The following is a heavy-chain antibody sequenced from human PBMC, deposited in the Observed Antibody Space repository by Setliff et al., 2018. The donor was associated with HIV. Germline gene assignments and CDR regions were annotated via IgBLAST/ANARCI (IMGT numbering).Heavy chain of an antibody. CDR3: ARGKGGLVGPAEFDY. J-gene: IGHJ4*02. CDR1: GGSISSGSYY. CDR2: IYTSGST. V-gene: IGHV4-61*02. Sequence: PSETLSLTCTVSGGSISSGSYYWSWIRQPAGKGLEWIGRIYTSGSTNYNPSLKSRVTMSEETSKNQFSLKLKSVTAADTAIYFCARGKGGLVGPAEFDYWGPGTLVTVSS. D-gene: IGHD1-26*01.